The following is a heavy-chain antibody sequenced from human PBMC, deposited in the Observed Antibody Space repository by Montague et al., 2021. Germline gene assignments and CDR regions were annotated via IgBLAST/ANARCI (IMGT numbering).Heavy chain of an antibody. D-gene: IGHD3-10*01. CDR1: GYSISSGYY. V-gene: IGHV4-38-2*02. CDR2: IFHSGST. CDR3: AKQDYFVSGTSYKGFDP. J-gene: IGHJ5*02. Sequence: SQTLSLTCTVSGYSISSGYYCGWIRQPPGNGLEWIGSIFHSGSTYYNPSLNIRVTISVDTSKNQFSLKLTSVTAADTSVSYCAKQDYFVSGTSYKGFDPWGQGILVTVSS.